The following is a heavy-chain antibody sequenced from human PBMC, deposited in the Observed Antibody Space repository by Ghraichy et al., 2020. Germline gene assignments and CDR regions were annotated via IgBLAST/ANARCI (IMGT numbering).Heavy chain of an antibody. CDR1: GYTFSNYD. CDR2: MNPKSGKT. J-gene: IGHJ6*02. D-gene: IGHD2-2*01. Sequence: ASVKVSCKASGYTFSNYDINWVLQASGQVLEWIGWMNPKSGKTGHAQKFQGRVTITRDTSISTAYMELSALRSEDTAVYYCARAECESTKCPRYNNLDVWGQGTTVIVSS. V-gene: IGHV1-8*03. CDR3: ARAECESTKCPRYNNLDV.